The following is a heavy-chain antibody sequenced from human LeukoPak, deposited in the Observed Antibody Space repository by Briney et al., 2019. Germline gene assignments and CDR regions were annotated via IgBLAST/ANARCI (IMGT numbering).Heavy chain of an antibody. CDR1: GYTLTELS. V-gene: IGHV1-24*01. CDR3: ATIDVLIGSS. D-gene: IGHD6-13*01. Sequence: ASVKVSCKVSGYTLTELSMHWVRQAPGKGLEWMGGFDPEDGETIYAQKFQGRVAVTEDTSTDTAYMELSSLRSEDTAVYYCATIDVLIGSSWGQGTLVTVSS. CDR2: FDPEDGET. J-gene: IGHJ4*02.